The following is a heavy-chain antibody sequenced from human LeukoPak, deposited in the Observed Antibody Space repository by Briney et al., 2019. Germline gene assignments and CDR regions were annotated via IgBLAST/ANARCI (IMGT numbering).Heavy chain of an antibody. CDR1: GGSISSYY. CDR2: IYTSGST. Sequence: PSETLSLTCTASGGSISSYYWSWIRQPAGTALEWIGRIYTSGSTTYNPSLKSRVSMVAGTSKSQFSLNLMSVTAADTAVYYCTRDTGTTGEVKFDPWGQGTLVTVSS. J-gene: IGHJ5*02. CDR3: TRDTGTTGEVKFDP. D-gene: IGHD2/OR15-2a*01. V-gene: IGHV4-4*07.